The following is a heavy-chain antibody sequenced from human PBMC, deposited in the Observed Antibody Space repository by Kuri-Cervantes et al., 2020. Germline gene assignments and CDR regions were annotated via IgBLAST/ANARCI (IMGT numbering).Heavy chain of an antibody. D-gene: IGHD6-13*01. CDR3: ARTRISSWGYCYYYGMDV. J-gene: IGHJ6*02. V-gene: IGHV2-26*01. CDR1: GFSLSNARKG. CDR2: IFSNDEK. Sequence: SGATLVKPTETLTLTCSVTGFSLSNARKGVSWIRQPPGKALEWLAHIFSNDEKSYNTSLESRLTITKDNSKSQVVLSMTKMDPVDTTTGYCARTRISSWGYCYYYGMDVWGQGTTVTVSS.